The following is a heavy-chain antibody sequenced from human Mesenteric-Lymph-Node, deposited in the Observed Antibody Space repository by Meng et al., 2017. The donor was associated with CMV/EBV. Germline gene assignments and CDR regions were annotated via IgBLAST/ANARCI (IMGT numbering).Heavy chain of an antibody. CDR2: ISSSSSYI. Sequence: GESLKISCAASGFTISSYSMNWVRQAPGKGLEWVSSISSSSSYIYYADSVKGRFTISRDNAKNSLYLQMNSLRAEDTAVYYCARAYNVPGWFDPWGQGTLVTVSS. D-gene: IGHD1-14*01. V-gene: IGHV3-21*01. J-gene: IGHJ5*02. CDR1: GFTISSYS. CDR3: ARAYNVPGWFDP.